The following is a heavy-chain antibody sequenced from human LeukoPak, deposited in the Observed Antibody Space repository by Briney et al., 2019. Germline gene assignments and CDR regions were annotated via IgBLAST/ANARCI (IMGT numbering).Heavy chain of an antibody. CDR2: ISYDASTK. D-gene: IGHD3-10*01. V-gene: IGHV3-30-3*01. J-gene: IGHJ4*02. Sequence: GRSLRLSCAASGFTFSSHAMHWVRQAPGKGLEWVTFISYDASTKYYADSVKGRFTISRDNSKNTLYLQMNSLRPEDTALYYCARDLSYYYSSDYWGQGTLVTASS. CDR3: ARDLSYYYSSDY. CDR1: GFTFSSHA.